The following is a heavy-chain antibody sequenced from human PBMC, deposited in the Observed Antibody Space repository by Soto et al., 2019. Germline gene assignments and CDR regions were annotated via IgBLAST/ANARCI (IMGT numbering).Heavy chain of an antibody. D-gene: IGHD2-21*01. CDR2: ISSNGGST. Sequence: EVQLVESGGGLVQPGGSLRLSCAASGFTFSSYAMHWVRQAPGKGLEYVSAISSNGGSTYYANSVKGRFTISRDNSKNPLYLKMGSLRAEDMAVYYCAREELCGGDCYSHFDYWGQGTLVTVSS. CDR1: GFTFSSYA. CDR3: AREELCGGDCYSHFDY. J-gene: IGHJ4*02. V-gene: IGHV3-64*01.